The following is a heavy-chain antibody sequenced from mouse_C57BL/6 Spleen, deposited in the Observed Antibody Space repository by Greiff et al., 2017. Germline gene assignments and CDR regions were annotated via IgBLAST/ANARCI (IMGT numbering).Heavy chain of an antibody. Sequence: QVQLQQPGAELVKPGASVKLSCKASGYTFTSYWMHWVKQRPGRGLEWIGRIDPNSGGTKYNEQFKSKATLTVDKPSSTAYMRLSSLTSEDSAVYYCARSGYYGSSYPWYFDYWGQGTTLTVSS. CDR1: GYTFTSYW. CDR3: ARSGYYGSSYPWYFDY. J-gene: IGHJ2*01. V-gene: IGHV1-72*01. CDR2: IDPNSGGT. D-gene: IGHD1-1*01.